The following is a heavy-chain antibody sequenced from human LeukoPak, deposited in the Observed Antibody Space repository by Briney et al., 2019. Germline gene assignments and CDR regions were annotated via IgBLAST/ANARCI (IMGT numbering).Heavy chain of an antibody. J-gene: IGHJ6*02. Sequence: SSVPVSLKCSVYTLTCHYLHWVGQAPGQGLEWMGWINPNSCGTNYPQKLQGRVTMPRDTSISTASMELSRLRSHDTAVYSCARDPTYNYDCWSGYYNHSYYGMDVWGQGTTVTVSS. CDR2: INPNSCGT. V-gene: IGHV1-2*02. CDR3: ARDPTYNYDCWSGYYNHSYYGMDV. D-gene: IGHD3-3*01. CDR1: VYTLTCHY.